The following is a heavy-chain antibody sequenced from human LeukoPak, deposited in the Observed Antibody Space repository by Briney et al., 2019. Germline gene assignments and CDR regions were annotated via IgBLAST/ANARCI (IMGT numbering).Heavy chain of an antibody. CDR1: GFTFSSYG. CDR2: IRYDGSNK. V-gene: IGHV3-30*02. J-gene: IGHJ4*02. CDR3: ARESRGAAAVNDY. Sequence: PGGSLRLSCAASGFTFSSYGMHWVRQAPGKGLEWVAFIRYDGSNKYYADSVKGRFTISRDNAKNSLYLQMNSLRAEDTAVYYCARESRGAAAVNDYWGQGTLVTVSS. D-gene: IGHD6-13*01.